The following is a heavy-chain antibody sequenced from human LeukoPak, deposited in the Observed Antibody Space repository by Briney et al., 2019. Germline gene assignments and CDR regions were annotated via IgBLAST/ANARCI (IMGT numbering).Heavy chain of an antibody. CDR1: GFTSSSYE. CDR2: ISSSSSYI. Sequence: GGSLRLSCAASGFTSSSYEMNWVRQAPGKGLEWVSSISSSSSYIYYADSVKGRFTISRDNARNSLYLQMNSLRAEDTAVYYCARDSSMVTSDYWGQGTLVTVSS. D-gene: IGHD4-23*01. CDR3: ARDSSMVTSDY. V-gene: IGHV3-21*01. J-gene: IGHJ4*02.